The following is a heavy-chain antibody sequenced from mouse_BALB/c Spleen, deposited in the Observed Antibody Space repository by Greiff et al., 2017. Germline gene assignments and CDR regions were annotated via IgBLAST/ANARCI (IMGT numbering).Heavy chain of an antibody. J-gene: IGHJ1*01. V-gene: IGHV5-6*01. CDR3: AREGWLLDWYFDV. CDR1: GFTFSSYG. Sequence: EVQRVESGGDLVKPGGSLKLSCAASGFTFSSYGMSWVRQTPDKRLEWVATISSGGSYTYYPDSVKGRFTISRDNAKNTLYLQMSSLKSEDTAMYYCAREGWLLDWYFDVWGAGTTVTVSS. CDR2: ISSGGSYT. D-gene: IGHD2-3*01.